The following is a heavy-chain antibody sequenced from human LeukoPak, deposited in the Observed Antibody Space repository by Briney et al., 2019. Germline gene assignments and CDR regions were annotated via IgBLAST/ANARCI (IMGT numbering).Heavy chain of an antibody. CDR3: ARRACSGGSCYWSKRYYMDV. CDR2: ISSSGSTI. Sequence: GGSLRLSCAASGFTFSSYEMNWVRQAPGKGLEWVSYISSSGSTIHYADSVKGRFTISRDNAKNSLYLQMNSLRAEDTAVYYCARRACSGGSCYWSKRYYMDVWGKGTTVTISS. J-gene: IGHJ6*03. CDR1: GFTFSSYE. V-gene: IGHV3-48*03. D-gene: IGHD2-15*01.